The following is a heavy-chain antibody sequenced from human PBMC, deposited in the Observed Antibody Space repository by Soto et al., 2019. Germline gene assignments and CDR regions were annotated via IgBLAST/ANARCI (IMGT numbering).Heavy chain of an antibody. CDR1: GFTFSSYS. CDR3: ARVGLPYYYGIDV. D-gene: IGHD1-7*01. Sequence: PGGSRRLSCAASGFTFSSYSMNWVRQAPGKGLEWVSSISSSSSYIYYADSVKGRFTISRDNAKNSLYLEMNSLRAEDSAVYYCARVGLPYYYGIDVWGQGTTVTVSS. CDR2: ISSSSSYI. V-gene: IGHV3-21*01. J-gene: IGHJ6*02.